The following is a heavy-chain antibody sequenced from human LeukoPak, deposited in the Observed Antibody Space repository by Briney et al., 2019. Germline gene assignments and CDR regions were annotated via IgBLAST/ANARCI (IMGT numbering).Heavy chain of an antibody. CDR3: AKSSYISGWSYFDY. CDR1: GFTFSSYA. J-gene: IGHJ4*02. CDR2: ISGSGGST. D-gene: IGHD6-19*01. V-gene: IGHV3-23*01. Sequence: GGSLRLSCAASGFTFSSYAMSWVRQAPGKGLEWVSAISGSGGSTYYADSVKGRFTISRDDSKNTLYLQMNSLRAEDTAIYYCAKSSYISGWSYFDYWGQGTLVTVSS.